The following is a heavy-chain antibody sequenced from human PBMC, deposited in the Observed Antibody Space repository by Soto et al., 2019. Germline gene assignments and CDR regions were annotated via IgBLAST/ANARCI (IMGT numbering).Heavy chain of an antibody. CDR3: AHRILRTVFGLVTTTAIYFDF. CDR2: IYWDDDK. V-gene: IGHV2-5*02. Sequence: QIPLNESGPTVVKPAETLTLTCTFSGFSLTTSGVGVGWIRQSPGKSPEWLALIYWDDDKRYSASLKSRLTITKDTAKNQVVLTMASVDPADTATYYCAHRILRTVFGLVTTTAIYFDFWGQGTPVVVSS. D-gene: IGHD3-3*01. J-gene: IGHJ4*02. CDR1: GFSLTTSGVG.